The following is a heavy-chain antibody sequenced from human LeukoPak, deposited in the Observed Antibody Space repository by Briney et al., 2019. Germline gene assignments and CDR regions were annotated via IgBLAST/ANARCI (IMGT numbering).Heavy chain of an antibody. CDR2: ISRSSGSSI. V-gene: IGHV3-48*03. D-gene: IGHD4-11*01. CDR3: ARLRSKYWFDP. CDR1: GFTFSNYE. J-gene: IGHJ5*02. Sequence: GGSLRLSCAASGFTFSNYEMNWVRQAPGKGLEWVSYISRSSGSSIYYADSVKGRFTISRDNAKNSLYLQMNSLRADDTAVYYCARLRSKYWFDPWGQGTLVTVSS.